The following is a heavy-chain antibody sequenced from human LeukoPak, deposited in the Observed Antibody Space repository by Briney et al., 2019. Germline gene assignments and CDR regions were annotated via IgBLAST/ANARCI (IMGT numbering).Heavy chain of an antibody. Sequence: GGSLRLSCAASGFTFSSYWMNWVRQAPGKGLEWVANIKQDGSEKYYVDSVKGRFTISRDNAKNSLYLQMNSLRDEDTAVYYCARGLAYCGGNCYRALDYWGQGIQVTVSS. CDR3: ARGLAYCGGNCYRALDY. V-gene: IGHV3-7*02. CDR1: GFTFSSYW. J-gene: IGHJ4*02. D-gene: IGHD2-21*02. CDR2: IKQDGSEK.